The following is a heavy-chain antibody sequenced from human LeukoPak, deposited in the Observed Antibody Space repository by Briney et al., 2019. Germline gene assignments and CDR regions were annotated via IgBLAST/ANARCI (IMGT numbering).Heavy chain of an antibody. V-gene: IGHV4-34*01. Sequence: SETLSLTCAVYGGSFSGYYWGWIRQPPGKGLEWIGGIYYSGSTYYNPSLKSRVTISVDTSKNQFSLKLSSVTAADTAVYYCARRIWFGDLRTGFDPWGQGTLVTVSS. D-gene: IGHD3-10*01. CDR2: IYYSGST. J-gene: IGHJ5*02. CDR1: GGSFSGYY. CDR3: ARRIWFGDLRTGFDP.